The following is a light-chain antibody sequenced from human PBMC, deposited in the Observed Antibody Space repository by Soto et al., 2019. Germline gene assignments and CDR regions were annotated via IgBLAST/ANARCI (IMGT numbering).Light chain of an antibody. Sequence: QSALTQPPSASGSPGQSLTISCTGTISDVGAYNYVSWYQQHPGKAPKLIISDVSQRPSGVPDRFSGSRSGNTASLTVSGLQAEDEADYYCTAYAGGDNWVFGGGTKVTVL. V-gene: IGLV2-8*01. CDR1: ISDVGAYNY. J-gene: IGLJ3*02. CDR2: DVS. CDR3: TAYAGGDNWV.